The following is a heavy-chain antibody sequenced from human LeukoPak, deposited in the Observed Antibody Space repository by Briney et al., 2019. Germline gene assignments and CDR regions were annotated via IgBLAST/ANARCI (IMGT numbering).Heavy chain of an antibody. Sequence: ASVKVSCKASGYTFTGYYMHWVGQAPGQGLEWMGWINPNSGGTNYAQKFQGWVTMTRDTSISTAYMELSRLRSDDTAVYYCAREVAAAGTEYYFDYWGQGTLVTVSS. CDR1: GYTFTGYY. D-gene: IGHD6-13*01. J-gene: IGHJ4*02. CDR3: AREVAAAGTEYYFDY. CDR2: INPNSGGT. V-gene: IGHV1-2*04.